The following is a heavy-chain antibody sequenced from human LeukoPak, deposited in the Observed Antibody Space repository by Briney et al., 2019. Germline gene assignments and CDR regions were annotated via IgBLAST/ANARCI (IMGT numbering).Heavy chain of an antibody. D-gene: IGHD6-13*01. CDR3: ARAHIAAADRGVGFDY. J-gene: IGHJ4*02. V-gene: IGHV4-59*01. Sequence: SETLSLTCTVSGGSISSYYWSWIRQPPGKGLEWIGYIYYSGSTNYNPSLKSRVTISVDTSKNQFSLKLSSVTAADTAVYYCARAHIAAADRGVGFDYWGQGTLVTVSS. CDR2: IYYSGST. CDR1: GGSISSYY.